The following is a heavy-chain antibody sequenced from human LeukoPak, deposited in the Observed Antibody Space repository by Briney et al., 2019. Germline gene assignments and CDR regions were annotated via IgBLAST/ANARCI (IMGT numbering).Heavy chain of an antibody. CDR1: GFTFSSYA. CDR2: ICGSGGST. J-gene: IGHJ6*03. D-gene: IGHD6-19*01. Sequence: PGGSLRLSCAASGFTFSSYAMSCVRQAPGKGLEWVSAICGSGGSTYYADPVKGRSPISRDNSKNTLYLQMNSLSADDTAVYYCAKGASGRYYNYYFYMDVWGKGTTVTVSS. CDR3: AKGASGRYYNYYFYMDV. V-gene: IGHV3-23*01.